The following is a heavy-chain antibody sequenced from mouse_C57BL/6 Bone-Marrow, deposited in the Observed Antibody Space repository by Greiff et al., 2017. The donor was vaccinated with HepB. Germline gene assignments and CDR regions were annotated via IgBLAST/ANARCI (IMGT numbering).Heavy chain of an antibody. CDR1: GYSFTSYY. J-gene: IGHJ2*01. Sequence: QVHVKQSGPELVKPGASVKISCKASGYSFTSYYIHWVKQRPGQGLEWIGWIYPGSGNTKYNEKFKGKATLTADTSSSTAYMQLSSLTSEDSAVYYCATGGVTTTVLFDYWGQGTTLTVSS. CDR3: ATGGVTTTVLFDY. CDR2: IYPGSGNT. D-gene: IGHD2-2*01. V-gene: IGHV1-66*01.